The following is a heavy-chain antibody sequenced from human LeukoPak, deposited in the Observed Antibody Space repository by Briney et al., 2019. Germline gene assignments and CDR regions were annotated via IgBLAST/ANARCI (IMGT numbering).Heavy chain of an antibody. CDR2: IYYSGGT. Sequence: PSETLSLTCTVSGGSISSYYWSWIRQPPGKGLEWIGNIYYSGGTNYNPSLKSRVTISVDTSKNQFSLKLSSVTAADTAVYYCARHPGNSYGSWYFDLWGRGTLVTVSS. V-gene: IGHV4-59*08. CDR3: ARHPGNSYGSWYFDL. J-gene: IGHJ2*01. CDR1: GGSISSYY. D-gene: IGHD5-18*01.